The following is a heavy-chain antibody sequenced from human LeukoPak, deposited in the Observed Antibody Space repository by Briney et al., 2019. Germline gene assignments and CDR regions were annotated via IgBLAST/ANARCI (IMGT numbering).Heavy chain of an antibody. D-gene: IGHD5-18*01. Sequence: GGSLRLSCAASGFTFDDYAMHWVRQAPGKGLEWVSLISWDGGSTYYADSVKGRFTISRDNSENSLYLQMNSLRAEDTALYYCAKATDTAMVTSPLGYWGQGTLVTVSS. CDR1: GFTFDDYA. J-gene: IGHJ4*02. CDR3: AKATDTAMVTSPLGY. V-gene: IGHV3-43D*04. CDR2: ISWDGGST.